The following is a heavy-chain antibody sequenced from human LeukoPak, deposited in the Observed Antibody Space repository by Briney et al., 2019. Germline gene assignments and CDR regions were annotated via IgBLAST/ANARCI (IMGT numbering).Heavy chain of an antibody. CDR3: AKVLRYFDWFHSTDY. V-gene: IGHV3-23*01. Sequence: PGGSLRLSCAASGFTFSSYAMSWVRQAPGKGLEWVSAISGSGGSTYYADSVKGRFTISRDNSKNTLYLQMNSLRAEDTAVYYCAKVLRYFDWFHSTDYWGQGTLVTVSS. D-gene: IGHD3-9*01. CDR2: ISGSGGST. CDR1: GFTFSSYA. J-gene: IGHJ4*02.